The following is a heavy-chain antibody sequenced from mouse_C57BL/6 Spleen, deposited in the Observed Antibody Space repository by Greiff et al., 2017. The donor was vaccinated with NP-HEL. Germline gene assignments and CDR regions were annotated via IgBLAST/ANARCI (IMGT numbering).Heavy chain of an antibody. V-gene: IGHV5-9-1*02. CDR3: TPLYGGSPGWCAY. CDR1: GFTFSSYA. Sequence: EVKLVESGEGLVKPGGSLKLSCAASGFTFSSYAMSWVRQTPEKRLEWVAYISSGGDYIYYADTVKGRFTISRDNARNTPYLQLSSLKSEDTAMYYCTPLYGGSPGWCAYRGQETLCTVSA. J-gene: IGHJ3*01. CDR2: ISSGGDYI. D-gene: IGHD1-1*01.